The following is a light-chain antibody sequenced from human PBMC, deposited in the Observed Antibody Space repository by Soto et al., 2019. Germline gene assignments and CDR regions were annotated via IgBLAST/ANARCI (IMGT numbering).Light chain of an antibody. V-gene: IGKV1-6*01. Sequence: AIQMTKSPSSLSASVGDRVTITCRASQGVSNDVGWYQQKPGKAPRLLIYAASTLQSGVPSRFSGSQSATDFTLTISSLQPEDFATYYCLQDGAYPLTFGGGTKVEIK. CDR2: AAS. CDR1: QGVSND. J-gene: IGKJ4*01. CDR3: LQDGAYPLT.